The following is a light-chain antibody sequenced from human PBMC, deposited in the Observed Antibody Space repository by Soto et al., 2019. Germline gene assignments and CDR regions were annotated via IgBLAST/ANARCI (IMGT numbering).Light chain of an antibody. J-gene: IGKJ1*01. CDR3: QQYGSSSPWT. CDR2: KAS. V-gene: IGKV1-5*03. CDR1: QSISSW. Sequence: IQMTQSPSTLSAYVGDRVTITCRASQSISSWLAWYQQKPGRAPKLLIYKASSLETGVPSRFSGSGSGTEFTLIISSLQPDDFASYYCQQYGSSSPWTFGQGTKVEIK.